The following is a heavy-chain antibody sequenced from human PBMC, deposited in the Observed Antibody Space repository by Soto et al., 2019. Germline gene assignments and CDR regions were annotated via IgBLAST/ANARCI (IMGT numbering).Heavy chain of an antibody. CDR3: LTFGGPPAYYFDY. CDR2: IRSKAYGGTT. CDR1: VFTFGDYA. Sequence: GGSLRLSCTASVFTFGDYAMSWVRQAPGKGLEWVGFIRSKAYGGTTEYAASVKGRFTISRDDSKSIAYLQMNSLKTEDTAVYYCLTFGGPPAYYFDYWGQGTLVTVSS. D-gene: IGHD3-16*01. J-gene: IGHJ4*02. V-gene: IGHV3-49*04.